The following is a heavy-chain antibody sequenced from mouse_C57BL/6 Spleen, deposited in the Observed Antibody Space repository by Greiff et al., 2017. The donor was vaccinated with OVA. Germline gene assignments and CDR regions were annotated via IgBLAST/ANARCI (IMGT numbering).Heavy chain of an antibody. CDR1: GFTFSNYW. CDR3: TGLYYYGSLYYFDY. D-gene: IGHD1-1*01. Sequence: EVMLVESGGGLVQPGGSMKLSCVASGFTFSNYWMNWVRQSPEKGLEWVAQIRLKSDNYATHYAESVKGRFTISRDDSKSSVYLQMNNLRAEDTGIYYCTGLYYYGSLYYFDYWGQGTTLTVSS. CDR2: IRLKSDNYAT. V-gene: IGHV6-3*01. J-gene: IGHJ2*01.